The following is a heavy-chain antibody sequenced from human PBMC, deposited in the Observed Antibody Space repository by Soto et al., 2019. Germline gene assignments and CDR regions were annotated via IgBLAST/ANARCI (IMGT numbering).Heavy chain of an antibody. CDR3: ARGPGSWYYYYMDV. J-gene: IGHJ6*03. Sequence: ASVKVSCKASGYTFTSYAMHWVRLAPGQRLEWMGWINAGNGNTKYAQKLQGRVTMTRNTSISTAYMELSSLRSEDTAVYYCARGPGSWYYYYMDVWGKGTTVTVSS. CDR2: INAGNGNT. D-gene: IGHD6-13*01. V-gene: IGHV1-3*01. CDR1: GYTFTSYA.